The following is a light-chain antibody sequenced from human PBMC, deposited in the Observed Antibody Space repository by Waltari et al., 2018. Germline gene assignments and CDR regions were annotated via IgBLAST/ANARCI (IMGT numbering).Light chain of an antibody. V-gene: IGKV3-11*01. CDR1: KSVSSY. J-gene: IGKJ4*01. CDR3: QQRSNWPLT. Sequence: EIVLTQSPATLSLSPGERDTLSCRASKSVSSYLAWYQQQPGHALRPLTYDASNRATXXXARFSGSGSGTDFTLXISSLEPEDFAVYYCQQRSNWPLTFGGGTKVEIK. CDR2: DAS.